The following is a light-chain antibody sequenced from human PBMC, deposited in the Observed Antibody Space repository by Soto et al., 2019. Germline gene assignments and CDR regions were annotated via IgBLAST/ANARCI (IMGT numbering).Light chain of an antibody. CDR3: QQSYSTPWT. Sequence: DIQMTQSPSSLSASVGDRVTITCRASQSISTYLNWYQHKPGKAPKFLIYGASSLQSGVPSRFSGSGSWTDFSLTISSLQPEDFATYYCQQSYSTPWTFGQGTMVEIK. CDR2: GAS. J-gene: IGKJ1*01. CDR1: QSISTY. V-gene: IGKV1-39*01.